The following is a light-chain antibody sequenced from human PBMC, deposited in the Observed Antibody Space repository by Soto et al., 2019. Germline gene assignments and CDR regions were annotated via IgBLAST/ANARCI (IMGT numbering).Light chain of an antibody. CDR1: SSNSGADYD. V-gene: IGLV1-40*01. Sequence: QAVVTQPPSVSGAPGQRVTISCTGSSSNSGADYDVHWYQQRPGTAPKLLIFGNINRPSGVPDRFSGSKSGTSASLAITGLQAEDEGDYYCQSYDSTLSARYVFGTGTKLTVL. CDR2: GNI. CDR3: QSYDSTLSARYV. J-gene: IGLJ1*01.